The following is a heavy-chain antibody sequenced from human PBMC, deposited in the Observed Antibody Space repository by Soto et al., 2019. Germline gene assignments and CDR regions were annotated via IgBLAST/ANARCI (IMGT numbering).Heavy chain of an antibody. CDR2: ISGDGKST. CDR1: GFTFNAHA. J-gene: IGHJ6*02. Sequence: EVEVLESGGGLQQPGGSLRHSCVASGFTFNAHAMTWVRQGPGVGLEWTSSISGDGKSTYYAGSVKGRFTVSRDNSKNTLTLEMNSLRVEDTATYYCVKDWTGNKCPCLDVWGQGTTVTVSS. CDR3: VKDWTGNKCPCLDV. D-gene: IGHD3-9*01. V-gene: IGHV3-23*01.